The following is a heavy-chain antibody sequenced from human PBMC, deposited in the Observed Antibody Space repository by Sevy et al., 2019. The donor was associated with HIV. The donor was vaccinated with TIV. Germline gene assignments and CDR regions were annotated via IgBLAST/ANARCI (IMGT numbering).Heavy chain of an antibody. CDR1: GGSISRYY. CDR2: VSDTGST. CDR3: ARDLWSGYSNSYNWFDP. V-gene: IGHV4-59*01. D-gene: IGHD3-3*01. J-gene: IGHJ5*02. Sequence: SETLSLTCTVSGGSISRYYWSWIRQPPGKGLEWIGYVSDTGSTNYNPTLKSRVTISVDTSRNQFSLRVNSVTAADTAVYYCARDLWSGYSNSYNWFDPGGQGTLVTVSS.